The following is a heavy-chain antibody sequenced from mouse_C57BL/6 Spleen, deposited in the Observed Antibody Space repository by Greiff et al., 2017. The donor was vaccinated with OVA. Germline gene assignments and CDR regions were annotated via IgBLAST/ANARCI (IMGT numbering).Heavy chain of an antibody. D-gene: IGHD1-1*01. V-gene: IGHV1-85*01. CDR2: IYPRDGST. Sequence: VQLQQSGPELVKPGASVKLSCKASGYTFTSYDINWVKQRPGQGLEWIGWIYPRDGSTTYNEKFKGKATLTVDTSSSTAYMELHSLTSEDSAVYFCARRDYYGSSYCFDYWGQGTTLTVSS. CDR3: ARRDYYGSSYCFDY. CDR1: GYTFTSYD. J-gene: IGHJ2*01.